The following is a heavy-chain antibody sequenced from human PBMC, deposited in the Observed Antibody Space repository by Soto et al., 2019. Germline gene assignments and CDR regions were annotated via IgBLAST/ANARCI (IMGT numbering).Heavy chain of an antibody. CDR3: ARVSTGGQQLVPSDWSPNYMDV. D-gene: IGHD6-13*01. J-gene: IGHJ6*03. Sequence: PGGSLRLSCAASGFTFSDYYMSWIRQAPGKGLEWVSYISSSGSTIYYADSVKGRFTISRDNAKNSLYLQMNSLRAEDTAVYYCARVSTGGQQLVPSDWSPNYMDVWGKGTTVTVSS. CDR1: GFTFSDYY. CDR2: ISSSGSTI. V-gene: IGHV3-11*01.